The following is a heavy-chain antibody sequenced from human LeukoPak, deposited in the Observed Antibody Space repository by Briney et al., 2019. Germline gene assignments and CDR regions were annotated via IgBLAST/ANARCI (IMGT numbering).Heavy chain of an antibody. V-gene: IGHV1-24*01. CDR2: FVGEHGKT. D-gene: IGHD6-13*01. CDR1: GYSLAELS. CDR3: ATDRSEITAGDTRVDY. J-gene: IGHJ4*02. Sequence: ASVKVSCKVSGYSLAELSMHWARQPPGKGLEWMGGFVGEHGKTIYAQKFQGRLSMTEDTSTDTAYMELNGLRSDDTAVYFCATDRSEITAGDTRVDYWGQGSLVTVSS.